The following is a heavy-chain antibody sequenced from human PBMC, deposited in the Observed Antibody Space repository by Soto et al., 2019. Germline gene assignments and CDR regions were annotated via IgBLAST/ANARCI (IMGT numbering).Heavy chain of an antibody. CDR2: MYYSGST. D-gene: IGHD3-22*01. CDR3: ASGRGGYWVY. J-gene: IGHJ4*02. V-gene: IGHV4-61*01. CDR1: GVSVISGSYY. Sequence: PSETLSLTCTVSGVSVISGSYYWSWIRQPPGKGLEWIGYMYYSGSTKYNPSLKSRVTISVDTSKNQFSLKLSSVTAADTAVYYCASGRGGYWVYWGQGTLVTVSS.